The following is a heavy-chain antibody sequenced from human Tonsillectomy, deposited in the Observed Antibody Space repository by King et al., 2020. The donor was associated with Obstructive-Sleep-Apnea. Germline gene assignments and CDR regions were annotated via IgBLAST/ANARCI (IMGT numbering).Heavy chain of an antibody. V-gene: IGHV3-13*01. CDR1: GFTFSTYD. CDR2: IGSAGDT. J-gene: IGHJ6*02. Sequence: VQLVESGGGLVQPGGSLRLSCAASGFTFSTYDMHWVRQATGESPEWVSTIGSAGDTHYAGSVKGRFSISRENAKNAFFLQMNSLRAGDTAVYYCSMGGLRFGSVVVNYGMDVWGQGTTVTVSS. D-gene: IGHD2-15*01. CDR3: SMGGLRFGSVVVNYGMDV.